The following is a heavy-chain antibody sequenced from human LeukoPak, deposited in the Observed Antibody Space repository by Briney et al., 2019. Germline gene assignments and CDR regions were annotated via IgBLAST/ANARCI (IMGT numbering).Heavy chain of an antibody. CDR2: ISAYNGNT. CDR1: GYTFTSYG. J-gene: IGHJ3*02. CDR3: ARGIGIAYYDFWSGLVTRNDAFDI. Sequence: ASVKVSCKASGYTFTSYGISWVRQAPGQGLEWMGWISAYNGNTNYAQKLQGRVTMTTDTSTSTAYMELRSLRSDDTAVYYCARGIGIAYYDFWSGLVTRNDAFDIWGQGTMVTVSS. V-gene: IGHV1-18*01. D-gene: IGHD3-3*01.